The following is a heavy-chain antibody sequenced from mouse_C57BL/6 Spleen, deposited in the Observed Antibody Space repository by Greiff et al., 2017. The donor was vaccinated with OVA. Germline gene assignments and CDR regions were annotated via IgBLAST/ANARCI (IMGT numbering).Heavy chain of an antibody. J-gene: IGHJ1*03. CDR2: IYPGNSDT. CDR3: TRGYYGSSPYWYCDD. Sequence: VHVKQSGTVLARPGASVKMSCTTSGYTFTSYWMHWVNQRPGQGLEWIGAIYPGNSDTSYTPKFKGKAKLTAVTSASTAYMEHSSLTNEDSAVYYCTRGYYGSSPYWYCDDWGTGTTVTVSS. D-gene: IGHD1-1*01. CDR1: GYTFTSYW. V-gene: IGHV1-5*01.